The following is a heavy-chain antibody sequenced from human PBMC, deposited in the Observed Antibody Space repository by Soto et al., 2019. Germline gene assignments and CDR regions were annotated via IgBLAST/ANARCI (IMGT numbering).Heavy chain of an antibody. V-gene: IGHV4-31*03. J-gene: IGHJ4*02. Sequence: PSETLSLTCTVSGGSISSGGYYWSWIRQHPGKGLEWIGYIYYSGSTYYNPSLKSRVTISVDTSKDQFSLKLSSVTAADTAVYYCARGLDYDFWSGYYTPYYFYYWGQRTLVTVSS. D-gene: IGHD3-3*01. CDR2: IYYSGST. CDR1: GGSISSGGYY. CDR3: ARGLDYDFWSGYYTPYYFYY.